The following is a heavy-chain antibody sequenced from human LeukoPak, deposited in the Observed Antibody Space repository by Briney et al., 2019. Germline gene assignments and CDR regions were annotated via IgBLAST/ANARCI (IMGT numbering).Heavy chain of an antibody. J-gene: IGHJ6*03. CDR2: ISGSGGST. V-gene: IGHV3-23*01. Sequence: GGSLRLSCAASGFTFSNYWMSWVRQAPGKGLEWVSGISGSGGSTYYADSVKGRFTISRDNSKNTLYLQMNSLRAEDTAVYYCAKVPPGFYYDSSGKGDHYYMDVWGKGTTVTISS. CDR3: AKVPPGFYYDSSGKGDHYYMDV. D-gene: IGHD3-22*01. CDR1: GFTFSNYW.